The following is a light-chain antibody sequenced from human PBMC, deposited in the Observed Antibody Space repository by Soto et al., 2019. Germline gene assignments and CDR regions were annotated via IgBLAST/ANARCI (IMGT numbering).Light chain of an antibody. CDR1: QSISSW. CDR2: DAS. Sequence: DIQMTQSPSTLSASVGDRFTITCRASQSISSWLAWYQQKPGKAPKLLIYDASNLETIVPSRFSGSGSGTDFTFTISSLQPEDIATYYCQQYDNLLTFGGGTKVDIK. J-gene: IGKJ4*01. V-gene: IGKV1-33*01. CDR3: QQYDNLLT.